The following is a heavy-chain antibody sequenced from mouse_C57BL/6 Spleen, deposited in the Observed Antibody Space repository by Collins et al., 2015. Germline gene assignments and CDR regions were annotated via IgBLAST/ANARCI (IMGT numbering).Heavy chain of an antibody. Sequence: EVRLQQSGPVLVKPGASVKMSCKTSGYTFTDYYMNWVKQSHGKSLEWIGSINPYNGGTTYNQNFKGKATLTADKSSTTAYLELNSLTSEDSAVYYCARGPSTVYAMDYWGQGTSVTVAS. CDR2: INPYNGGT. D-gene: IGHD1-1*01. CDR3: ARGPSTVYAMDY. V-gene: IGHV1-19*01. J-gene: IGHJ4*01. CDR1: GYTFTDYY.